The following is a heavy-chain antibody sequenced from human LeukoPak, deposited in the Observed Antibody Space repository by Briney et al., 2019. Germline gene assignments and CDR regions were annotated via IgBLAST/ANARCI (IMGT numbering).Heavy chain of an antibody. D-gene: IGHD3-22*01. CDR2: IYTSGST. V-gene: IGHV4-4*07. CDR3: ARGTNYDSSGYGYFDY. J-gene: IGHJ4*02. Sequence: SETLSLTCTVSGGSISSYYWSWIRQPAGKGLEWIGRIYTSGSTNYNPSLKSRVTISVDKSKNQFSLKLSSVTAADTAVYYCARGTNYDSSGYGYFDYWGQGTLVTVSS. CDR1: GGSISSYY.